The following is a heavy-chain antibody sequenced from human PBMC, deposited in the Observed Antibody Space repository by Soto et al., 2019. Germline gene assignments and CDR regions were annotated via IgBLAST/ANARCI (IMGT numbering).Heavy chain of an antibody. J-gene: IGHJ4*02. CDR1: GYTLTELS. D-gene: IGHD3-16*01. CDR2: FDLEDGET. Sequence: QVRLVQSGAEVKKPGASVKVSCKVSGYTLTELSMHWVRQAPGKGLEWMGGFDLEDGETIYALKFQGKDTMTEDTSTDTAYIELSSLGSYDTAVYYCATDRMGSVNWGQGTLVTVSS. CDR3: ATDRMGSVN. V-gene: IGHV1-24*01.